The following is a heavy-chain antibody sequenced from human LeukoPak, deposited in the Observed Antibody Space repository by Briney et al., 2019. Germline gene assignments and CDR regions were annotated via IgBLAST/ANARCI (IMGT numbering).Heavy chain of an antibody. CDR1: GFTFSSYS. CDR3: ARERYSTIQNDALDI. Sequence: GGSLRLSCAASGFTFSSYSMNWVRQAPGKGLEWVSSISSGSTYIYNADSVKGRFTISRDNAKNSLYLQMNSLRVEDTAVYYCARERYSTIQNDALDIWGQGTMVTVSS. J-gene: IGHJ3*02. V-gene: IGHV3-21*01. D-gene: IGHD6-13*01. CDR2: ISSGSTYI.